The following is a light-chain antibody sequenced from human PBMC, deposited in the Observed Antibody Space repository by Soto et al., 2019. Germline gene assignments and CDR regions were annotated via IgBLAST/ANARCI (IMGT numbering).Light chain of an antibody. Sequence: DSQMTQYPSTLSASVGDRVTITCRASQSISSWLAWYQQKPGKAPELLIYDASTLESGVPSRFSGSGSGTEFTLTISSLQPDDFATYYCLQYETDSPRELGQG. CDR1: QSISSW. CDR2: DAS. J-gene: IGKJ1*01. V-gene: IGKV1-5*01. CDR3: LQYETDSPRE.